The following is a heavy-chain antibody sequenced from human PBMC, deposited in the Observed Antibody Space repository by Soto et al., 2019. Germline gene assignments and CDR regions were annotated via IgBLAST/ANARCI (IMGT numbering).Heavy chain of an antibody. Sequence: EVQLLESGGGLVQPGGSLRLSCAASGFSFSTYPMSWVRQAPGKRLECVSLISGSGDTYYADSVKGRLSISRDNSKNTVVRQRDSLRVADTAAYYCAKVAWGAGGCHSSPGCYFDDWGQGALVTVSS. CDR3: AKVAWGAGGCHSSPGCYFDD. J-gene: IGHJ4*01. V-gene: IGHV3-23*01. D-gene: IGHD2-15*01. CDR1: GFSFSTYP. CDR2: ISGSGDT.